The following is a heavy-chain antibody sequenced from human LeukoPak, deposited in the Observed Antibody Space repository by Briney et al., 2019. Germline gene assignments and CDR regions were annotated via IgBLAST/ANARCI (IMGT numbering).Heavy chain of an antibody. CDR3: ARRHDTSPYSIDF. CDR1: GFTFRSHS. V-gene: IGHV3-21*01. D-gene: IGHD3-22*01. J-gene: IGHJ4*02. Sequence: GGSLRLSCAASGFTFRSHSLNWVRQAPGKGLEWVSCISSSSSYIYYADSLKGRFTISRDNAKSSLYLQMNSLRAEDTAVYYCARRHDTSPYSIDFWGQGTLVTVSS. CDR2: ISSSSSYI.